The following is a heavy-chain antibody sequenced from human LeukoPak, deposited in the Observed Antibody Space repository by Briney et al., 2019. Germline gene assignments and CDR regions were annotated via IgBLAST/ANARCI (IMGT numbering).Heavy chain of an antibody. V-gene: IGHV4-34*01. Sequence: SETLSLTCAVYGGSFSGYYWSWIRQPPGKGLEWIGEINHSGSTNYNPSLKSRVTISVDTSKNQFSLKLSSVTAADTAMFYCARDNPRTTGYSSGSTFWGQGILVTVSS. J-gene: IGHJ4*02. D-gene: IGHD6-19*01. CDR2: INHSGST. CDR1: GGSFSGYY. CDR3: ARDNPRTTGYSSGSTF.